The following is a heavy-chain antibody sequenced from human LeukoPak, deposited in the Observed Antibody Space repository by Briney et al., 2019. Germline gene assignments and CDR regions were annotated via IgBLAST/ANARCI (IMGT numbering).Heavy chain of an antibody. J-gene: IGHJ4*02. D-gene: IGHD2-2*02. CDR3: ARVVVVPAAISGIFDY. Sequence: SGGSLRLSCAASGFIFSNFAMSWVRQAPGKGLEWVSSMSVSAESTFYADSVKGRFTISRDNSKSTLHLQMNNLRAEDTAVYYCARVVVVPAAISGIFDYWGQGTLVTVSS. CDR2: MSVSAEST. V-gene: IGHV3-23*01. CDR1: GFIFSNFA.